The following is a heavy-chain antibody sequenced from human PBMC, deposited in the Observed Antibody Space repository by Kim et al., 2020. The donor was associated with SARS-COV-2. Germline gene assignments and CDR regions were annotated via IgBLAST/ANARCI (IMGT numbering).Heavy chain of an antibody. Sequence: GGSLRLSCTASGFSFGDYGMSWFRQAPGKGLEWVGFIRSKAYGGTTDYAASVKGRFTISRDDSKTIAYLQMSSLQTEDTAVYYCSRVGSPTFYYETSGYHYASDVWGQGTMVTVSS. V-gene: IGHV3-49*03. CDR1: GFSFGDYG. J-gene: IGHJ3*01. D-gene: IGHD3-22*01. CDR3: SRVGSPTFYYETSGYHYASDV. CDR2: IRSKAYGGTT.